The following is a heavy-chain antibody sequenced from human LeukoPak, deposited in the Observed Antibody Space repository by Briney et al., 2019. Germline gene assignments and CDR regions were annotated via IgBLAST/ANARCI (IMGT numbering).Heavy chain of an antibody. CDR1: GGTFSSYA. V-gene: IGHV1-69*05. CDR2: IIPIFGTA. Sequence: SVKVSCKASGGTFSSYAISWVRQAPGQGLEWMGGIIPIFGTANYAQKFQGRVTITTDESTSTAYMELSSLRSEDTAVYYCARASITMVRGYYYYYYMDVWGKGTTVTVSS. CDR3: ARASITMVRGYYYYYYMDV. D-gene: IGHD3-10*01. J-gene: IGHJ6*03.